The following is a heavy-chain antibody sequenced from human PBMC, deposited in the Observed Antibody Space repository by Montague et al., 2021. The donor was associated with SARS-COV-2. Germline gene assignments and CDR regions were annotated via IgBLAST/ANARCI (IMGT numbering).Heavy chain of an antibody. CDR1: GFTFSSYD. Sequence: SLRLSCAASGFTFSSYDMYWVRQAPGKGLEWVAVIWYDGSNKYYGDSVKGRFTISRDNSKNTLYVQMNSLRAEDTAVYYCARVYSAPRLFGEYNRDGMDVGGQGTTVNVS. V-gene: IGHV3-33*07. J-gene: IGHJ6*02. D-gene: IGHD3-10*02. CDR2: IWYDGSNK. CDR3: ARVYSAPRLFGEYNRDGMDV.